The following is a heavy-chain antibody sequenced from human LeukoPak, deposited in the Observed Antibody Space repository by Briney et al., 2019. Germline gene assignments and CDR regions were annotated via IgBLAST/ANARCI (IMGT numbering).Heavy chain of an antibody. Sequence: ASVKVSCKASGYTFTGYYMHWVRQAPGQGLEWMGWINPNSGGTNYAQKFQGRVTMTRDTSISTAYMELSRLRSDDTAVYYCARDQSGYSSSWYNWGQGTLVTVSS. J-gene: IGHJ4*02. CDR3: ARDQSGYSSSWYN. CDR2: INPNSGGT. V-gene: IGHV1-2*02. CDR1: GYTFTGYY. D-gene: IGHD6-13*01.